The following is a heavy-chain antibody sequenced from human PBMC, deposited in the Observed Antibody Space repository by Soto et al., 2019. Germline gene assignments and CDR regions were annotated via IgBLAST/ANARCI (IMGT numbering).Heavy chain of an antibody. J-gene: IGHJ4*02. D-gene: IGHD3-10*01. CDR2: ISGSGGST. CDR1: XFXXSXYA. CDR3: ARHHGGVLSHFHS. Sequence: EVXXXXSXXXVVXPGXXXXXXCAXSXFXXSXYALTXVRQAXGXXXEWISGISGSGGSTYYADSVKGRFTISXXNXXXXXXXXXXXXSAEDTAIYYCARHHGGVLSHFHSWGQGTLVTVXS. V-gene: IGHV3-23*01.